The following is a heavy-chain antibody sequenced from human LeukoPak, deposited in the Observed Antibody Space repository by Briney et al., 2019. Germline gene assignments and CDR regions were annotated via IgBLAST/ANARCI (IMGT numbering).Heavy chain of an antibody. CDR2: INPNNGDT. J-gene: IGHJ4*02. CDR1: GYSFSDYH. CDR3: ARGEYSNGYPYRLDF. Sequence: ASVKVSCKASGYSFSDYHINWVRQATGQGPEWMGWINPNNGDTDYAKAFQGRVTMTRDTSISTAYMELNRLRSDDTAMYYCARGEYSNGYPYRLDFWGQGTLLTVSS. D-gene: IGHD3-16*01. V-gene: IGHV1-2*02.